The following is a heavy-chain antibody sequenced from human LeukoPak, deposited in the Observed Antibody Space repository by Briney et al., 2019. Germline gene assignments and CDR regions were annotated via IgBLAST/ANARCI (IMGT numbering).Heavy chain of an antibody. CDR2: ISSSSTYI. CDR1: GFTFSSHS. V-gene: IGHV3-21*01. Sequence: GGSLRLSCAASGFTFSSHSMNWVRQAPGKGLEWVSSISSSSTYIYYADSVKGRVTISRDNAKNSLYLQMNSLRAEDTAVYYCARGEGGYSGYDHDYWGQGTLVTVSS. J-gene: IGHJ4*02. CDR3: ARGEGGYSGYDHDY. D-gene: IGHD5-12*01.